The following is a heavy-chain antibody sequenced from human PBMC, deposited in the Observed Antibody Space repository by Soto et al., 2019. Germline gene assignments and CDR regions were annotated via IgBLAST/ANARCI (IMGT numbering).Heavy chain of an antibody. J-gene: IGHJ5*02. Sequence: EVQLVESGGGWVKPGGSLTLSCVASGFTFGDAWMNWVRQAAGKGLEWVGHVKTKSEGETTDYAAPVKGRFTIWRDDSTNTLYLQMNSLKSEDTGKYFRTTLGPSWGQGTQVTVSS. CDR2: VKTKSEGETT. CDR1: GFTFGDAW. CDR3: TTLGPS. V-gene: IGHV3-15*07.